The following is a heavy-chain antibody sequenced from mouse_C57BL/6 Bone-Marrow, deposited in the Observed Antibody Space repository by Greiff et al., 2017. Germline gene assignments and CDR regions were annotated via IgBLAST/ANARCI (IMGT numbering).Heavy chain of an antibody. J-gene: IGHJ3*01. V-gene: IGHV1-54*01. CDR3: ARWGTTVVGPFAY. Sequence: QVQLQQSGAELVRPGTSVKVSCKASGYAFTNYLIEWVKQRPGQGLEWIGVINPGSGGTNYNEKFKGKATLTADKSSSTAYMQLSSLTSEDSAVYFCARWGTTVVGPFAYWGQGTLVTVSA. D-gene: IGHD1-1*01. CDR2: INPGSGGT. CDR1: GYAFTNYL.